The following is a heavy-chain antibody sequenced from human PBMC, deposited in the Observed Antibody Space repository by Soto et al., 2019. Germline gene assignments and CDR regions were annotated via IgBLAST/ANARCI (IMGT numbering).Heavy chain of an antibody. CDR3: ASFLYSSGWYGRGYYFDY. CDR2: IIPIFGTA. Sequence: GASVKVSCKASGGTFSSYAISWVRQAPGQGLEWMGGIIPIFGTANYAQKFQGRVTITADKSTSTAYMELSSLRSEDTAVYYCASFLYSSGWYGRGYYFDYWGQGPLVTVSS. D-gene: IGHD6-19*01. V-gene: IGHV1-69*06. J-gene: IGHJ4*02. CDR1: GGTFSSYA.